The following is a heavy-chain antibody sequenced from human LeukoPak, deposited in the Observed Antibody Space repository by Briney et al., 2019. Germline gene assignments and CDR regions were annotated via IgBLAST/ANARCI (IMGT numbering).Heavy chain of an antibody. CDR1: GYTFTGYY. D-gene: IGHD3-10*01. V-gene: IGHV1-8*03. Sequence: GASVKVSCKASGYTFTGYYMHWVRQATGQGLEWMGWMNPNSGNTGYAQKFQGRVTITRNTSISTAYMELSSLRSEDTAVYYCARMIMRRARYGSGSSGSYYMDVWGKGTTVTVSS. J-gene: IGHJ6*03. CDR2: MNPNSGNT. CDR3: ARMIMRRARYGSGSSGSYYMDV.